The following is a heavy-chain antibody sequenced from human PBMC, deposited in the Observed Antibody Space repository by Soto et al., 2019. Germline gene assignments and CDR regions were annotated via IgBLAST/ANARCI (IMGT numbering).Heavy chain of an antibody. J-gene: IGHJ4*02. CDR1: GFTFDDFA. CDR3: TKGGVAVSILPPFDY. V-gene: IGHV3-9*01. Sequence: EMQLVESGGGSLQPGRSLRLACAASGFTFDDFAMHWVRQGPGKGLEWVAGISWNSDGRGYADYVKGRFTISRDSAKNSLYLETNRLRTEDTALYHCTKGGVAVSILPPFDYWGQGTLVTVSS. CDR2: ISWNSDGR. D-gene: IGHD2-15*01.